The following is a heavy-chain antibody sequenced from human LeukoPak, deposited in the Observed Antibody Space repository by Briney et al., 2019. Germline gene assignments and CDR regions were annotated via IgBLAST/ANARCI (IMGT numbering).Heavy chain of an antibody. J-gene: IGHJ4*02. CDR1: GYTFTNYG. D-gene: IGHD3-3*01. Sequence: ASVKVSCKASGYTFTNYGISWVRQAPGQGLEWMGWISAYNGNTNYAQKLQGRVTMTTDTSTSTAYMELRSLRSDDTAVYYCARGDYDFWSGYKPYFDYWGQGTLVTVSS. V-gene: IGHV1-18*01. CDR3: ARGDYDFWSGYKPYFDY. CDR2: ISAYNGNT.